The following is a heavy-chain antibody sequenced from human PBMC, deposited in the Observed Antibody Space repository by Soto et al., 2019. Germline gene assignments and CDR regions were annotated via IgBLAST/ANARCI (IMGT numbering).Heavy chain of an antibody. Sequence: SETLSITCTVSGCSISSYYWSWIRQPPGKGLEWIGYIYYSGSTNYNPSLKSRVTISVDTSKNQFSLKLSSVTAADTAVYYCARAKAPLYSSSWYWFDPWGQGTLVTVSS. V-gene: IGHV4-59*08. CDR1: GCSISSYY. J-gene: IGHJ5*02. CDR2: IYYSGST. D-gene: IGHD6-13*01. CDR3: ARAKAPLYSSSWYWFDP.